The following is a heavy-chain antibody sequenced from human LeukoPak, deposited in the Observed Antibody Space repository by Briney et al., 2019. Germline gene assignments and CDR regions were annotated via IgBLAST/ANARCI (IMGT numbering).Heavy chain of an antibody. V-gene: IGHV3-74*01. Sequence: GGSLRLSCAGSGFNFRSYWMPLGRQAPGKGVVWVSRIYSDGSSTNYADSVNARSTISCDSAKRTLNLQMNSLRAEDTVGYYSARNRTSLDYWGEGALVTVSS. J-gene: IGHJ4*02. CDR1: GFNFRSYW. CDR2: IYSDGSST. D-gene: IGHD6-6*01. CDR3: ARNRTSLDY.